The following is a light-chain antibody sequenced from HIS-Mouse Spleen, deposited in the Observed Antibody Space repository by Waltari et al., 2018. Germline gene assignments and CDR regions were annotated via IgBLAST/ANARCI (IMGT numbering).Light chain of an antibody. CDR3: SSYTSSSFNVV. J-gene: IGLJ2*01. V-gene: IGLV2-14*03. Sequence: TSSDVGGYNYVSWYQQHPGKAPKLMIYDVSNRPSGVSNRFSGSKSGNTASLTISGLQAEDEADYYCSSYTSSSFNVVFGGGTKLTVL. CDR2: DVS. CDR1: SSDVGGYNY.